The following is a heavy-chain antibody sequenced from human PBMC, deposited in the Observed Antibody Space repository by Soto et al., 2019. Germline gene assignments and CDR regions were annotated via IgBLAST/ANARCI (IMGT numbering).Heavy chain of an antibody. V-gene: IGHV4-31*03. D-gene: IGHD3-22*01. J-gene: IGHJ6*02. CDR3: ARDPLYDSSGYYVGGGMDV. CDR1: GGSISSGGYY. Sequence: SETLSLTCTVSGGSISSGGYYWSWIRQHPWKGLEWIGYIYYSGSTYYNPSLKSRVTISVDTSKNQFSLKLSSVTAADTAVYYCARDPLYDSSGYYVGGGMDVWGQGXTVTVYS. CDR2: IYYSGST.